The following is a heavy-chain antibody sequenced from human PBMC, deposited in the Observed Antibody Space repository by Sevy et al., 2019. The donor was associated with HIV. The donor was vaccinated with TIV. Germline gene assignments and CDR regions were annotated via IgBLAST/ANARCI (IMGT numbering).Heavy chain of an antibody. D-gene: IGHD5-12*01. Sequence: SQTLSLTCTVSGGSISSYYWSWIRQPPGKGLEWIGYIYYSGSTNYNPSLKSRVTISVDTSKNRFSLKLSSVTAADTAVYYCARGGYSGYDTWTYMDVWGKGTTVTVSS. V-gene: IGHV4-59*01. J-gene: IGHJ6*03. CDR3: ARGGYSGYDTWTYMDV. CDR2: IYYSGST. CDR1: GGSISSYY.